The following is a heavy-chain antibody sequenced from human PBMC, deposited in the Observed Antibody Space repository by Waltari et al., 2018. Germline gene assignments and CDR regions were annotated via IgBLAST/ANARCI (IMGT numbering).Heavy chain of an antibody. D-gene: IGHD6-25*01. CDR3: ARDRTRRLDP. CDR1: GASITYGFY. J-gene: IGHJ5*02. V-gene: IGHV4-38-2*02. CDR2: IYHGATG. Sequence: QVQLQESGPGLVKPSETLSLTCSVSGASITYGFYWAWIRQPPGKGLENIGNIYHGATGEYNPSLHSRVTMSVDTSKNQFSLELRSVTAADTAIYYCARDRTRRLDPWGQGILVTVSS.